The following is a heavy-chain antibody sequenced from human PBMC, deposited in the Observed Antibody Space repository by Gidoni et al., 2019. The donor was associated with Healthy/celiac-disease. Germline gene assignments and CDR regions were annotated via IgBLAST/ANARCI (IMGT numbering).Heavy chain of an antibody. CDR2: ISYDGSNK. J-gene: IGHJ4*02. D-gene: IGHD5-18*01. V-gene: IGHV3-30*04. Sequence: QVQLVESGGGVVQPGRSLRRSCAASGVTFSSSAMHGVRQAPGKGLEWVAVISYDGSNKYYADAVKGRFTISRDNSKNTLYLQMNSLRAEDTAVYYCAREVADTAMRYYFDYWGQGTLVTVSS. CDR3: AREVADTAMRYYFDY. CDR1: GVTFSSSA.